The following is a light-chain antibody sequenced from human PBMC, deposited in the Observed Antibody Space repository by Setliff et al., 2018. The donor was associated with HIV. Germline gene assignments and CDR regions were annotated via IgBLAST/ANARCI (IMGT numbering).Light chain of an antibody. Sequence: QSVLTQPASVSGSPGQSITISCTGTSSDVGGYNYVFWYQQHPGKAPKLMIYDVTNRPSGVSNRFSGSNSGNTASLTISGLQAEDEADYYCSSYTSNNSGVFGTGTKVTVL. CDR1: SSDVGGYNY. CDR2: DVT. CDR3: SSYTSNNSGV. J-gene: IGLJ1*01. V-gene: IGLV2-14*03.